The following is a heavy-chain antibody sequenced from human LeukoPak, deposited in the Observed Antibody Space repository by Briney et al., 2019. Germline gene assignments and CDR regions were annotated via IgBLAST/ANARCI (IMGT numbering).Heavy chain of an antibody. D-gene: IGHD3-3*01. CDR3: ARVLDRWSGYFDY. CDR1: GYTFTSYY. V-gene: IGHV1-46*01. Sequence: GASVTVSCKASGYTFTSYYMHWVRQAPGQGLEWLGIINPSDGSTTYAQKFQGRVTMTRDTSTSTVYMELSSLRSEDTAVYYCARVLDRWSGYFDYWGQGTLVTVSS. CDR2: INPSDGST. J-gene: IGHJ4*02.